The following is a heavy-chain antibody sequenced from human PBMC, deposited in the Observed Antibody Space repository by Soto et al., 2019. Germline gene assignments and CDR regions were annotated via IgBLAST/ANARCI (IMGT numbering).Heavy chain of an antibody. Sequence: GAAQKSCGKGWGGSLTFYLIGWVHQMREKGLEWMGIIYPGDSDTRYSPSFQGQVTISADKSISTAYLQWSSLKASDTAMYYCASAYCSGGSCFRMIAAFDIWGQGTMVTVSS. J-gene: IGHJ3*02. D-gene: IGHD2-15*01. CDR1: GGSLTFYL. CDR2: IYPGDSDT. V-gene: IGHV5-51*07. CDR3: ASAYCSGGSCFRMIAAFDI.